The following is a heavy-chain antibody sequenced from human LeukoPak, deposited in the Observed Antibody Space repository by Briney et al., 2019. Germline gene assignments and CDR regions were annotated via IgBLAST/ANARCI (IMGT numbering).Heavy chain of an antibody. CDR1: GYTFTSYG. Sequence: ASVKVSCKASGYTFTSYGISWVRQAPGQGLEWMGWISAYNGNTNYAQKLQGRVTMTTDTSTSTAYMELRSLRSDDTAVYCCAREPGITGTTAWFDPWGQGTLVTVSS. D-gene: IGHD1-7*01. CDR3: AREPGITGTTAWFDP. J-gene: IGHJ5*02. V-gene: IGHV1-18*01. CDR2: ISAYNGNT.